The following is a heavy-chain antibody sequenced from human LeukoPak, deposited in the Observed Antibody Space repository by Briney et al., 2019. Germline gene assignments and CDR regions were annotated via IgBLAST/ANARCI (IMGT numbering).Heavy chain of an antibody. CDR2: ISGSGGST. J-gene: IGHJ4*02. Sequence: PGGSLRLSCAASGFTFSSFAMSWVRQAPGKGLEWVSAISGSGGSTNYADSVKGRFTISRDKSKNTLYLQMNSLRAEDTAVYYCASRPTEVRYWGQGTLVTVSS. D-gene: IGHD4-23*01. CDR3: ASRPTEVRY. CDR1: GFTFSSFA. V-gene: IGHV3-23*01.